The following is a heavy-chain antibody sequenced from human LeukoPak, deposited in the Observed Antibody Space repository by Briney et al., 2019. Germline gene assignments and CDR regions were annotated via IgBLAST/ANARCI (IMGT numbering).Heavy chain of an antibody. CDR3: ASLVVPAAHDAFDI. Sequence: PGGSLGLSCAASGFTLDDYGMTWVRQAPGKGLEWVSGINWNGGSTGYADSVKGRFTISRDNAKNSLYLQMNSLRAEDTALYYCASLVVPAAHDAFDIWGQGTMVTVSS. CDR2: INWNGGST. V-gene: IGHV3-20*04. CDR1: GFTLDDYG. J-gene: IGHJ3*02. D-gene: IGHD2-2*01.